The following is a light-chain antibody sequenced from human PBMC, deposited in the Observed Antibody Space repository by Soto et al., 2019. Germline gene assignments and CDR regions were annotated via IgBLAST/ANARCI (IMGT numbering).Light chain of an antibody. Sequence: DIQMTQSPSFVSSSVGDRVSITCRASQGISDWFAWYQQRPGEAPNLLIFDASTLQSGVPTRFSGSGSGTDFTLTITGLQPEDFGTYFCQQNDNFPWTFGQGTKLEIK. V-gene: IGKV1-12*01. CDR2: DAS. CDR3: QQNDNFPWT. J-gene: IGKJ1*01. CDR1: QGISDW.